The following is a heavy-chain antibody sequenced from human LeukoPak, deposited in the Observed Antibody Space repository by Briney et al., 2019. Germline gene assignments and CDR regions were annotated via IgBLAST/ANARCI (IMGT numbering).Heavy chain of an antibody. CDR2: ISGSGGST. Sequence: GGSLRLSCAASGFTFSSYAMSWVRQAPGKGLEWVSAISGSGGSTYYADSVKGRFTISRDNSKNTLYLQMNSLRAEDTAVYYCARYFTAVAETLRLDYWGQGTLVTVSS. CDR3: ARYFTAVAETLRLDY. D-gene: IGHD6-19*01. J-gene: IGHJ4*02. CDR1: GFTFSSYA. V-gene: IGHV3-23*01.